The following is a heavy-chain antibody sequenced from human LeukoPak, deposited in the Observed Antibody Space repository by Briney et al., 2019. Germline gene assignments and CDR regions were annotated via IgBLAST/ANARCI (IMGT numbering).Heavy chain of an antibody. D-gene: IGHD3-22*01. CDR2: IYTSGST. V-gene: IGHV4-4*07. CDR3: ARDPYYYDSILDAFDI. CDR1: GGSISSYY. J-gene: IGHJ3*02. Sequence: SETLSLTCTVSGGSISSYYWSWIRQPAGKGLEWIGRIYTSGSTNYNPSLKGRVTMSVDTSKNQFSLKLSSVTAADTAVYYCARDPYYYDSILDAFDIWGQGTMVTVSS.